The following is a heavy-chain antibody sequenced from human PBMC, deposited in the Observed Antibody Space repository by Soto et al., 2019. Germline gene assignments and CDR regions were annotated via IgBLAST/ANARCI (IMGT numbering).Heavy chain of an antibody. J-gene: IGHJ6*02. Sequence: SQTLSHTCAISGDSVSSNSAAWNWIRQSPSRGLEWLGRTYYRSKWYNDYAVSVKSRITINPDTSKNQFSLQLNSVTPEDTAVYYCARVERSLSTVTTYGMDVWGQGTTVTVSS. V-gene: IGHV6-1*01. CDR3: ARVERSLSTVTTYGMDV. CDR1: GDSVSSNSAA. CDR2: TYYRSKWYN. D-gene: IGHD4-4*01.